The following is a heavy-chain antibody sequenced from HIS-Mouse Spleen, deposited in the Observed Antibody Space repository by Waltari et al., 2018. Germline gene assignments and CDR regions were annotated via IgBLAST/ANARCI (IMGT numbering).Heavy chain of an antibody. D-gene: IGHD6-13*01. CDR3: AREIPYSSSWYDWYFDL. J-gene: IGHJ2*01. CDR2: IYYSGST. Sequence: QLQLQESGPGLVKPSETLSLTCTVSGGSISSSSYYWGWIRQPPGKGLEWIGSIYYSGSTYYNPSLKSGVTISVDTAKSQCSLKLSSVTAADTAVYYCAREIPYSSSWYDWYFDLWGRGTLVTVSS. CDR1: GGSISSSSYY. V-gene: IGHV4-39*07.